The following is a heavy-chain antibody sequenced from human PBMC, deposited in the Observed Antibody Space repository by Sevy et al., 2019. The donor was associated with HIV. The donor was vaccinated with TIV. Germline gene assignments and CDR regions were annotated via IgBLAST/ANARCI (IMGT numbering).Heavy chain of an antibody. CDR2: IKQDGSET. V-gene: IGHV3-7*01. J-gene: IGHJ4*02. CDR1: GFTFISYW. Sequence: GGSLRLSCAASGFTFISYWMSWVRQAPGKGLEWVASIKQDGSETYYVDSVKGRFTISRDNVQNSLFLQMGSLRAEDTAVYYCARLEYDYWSGYRPAFDSWGQGALVTVSS. CDR3: ARLEYDYWSGYRPAFDS. D-gene: IGHD3-3*01.